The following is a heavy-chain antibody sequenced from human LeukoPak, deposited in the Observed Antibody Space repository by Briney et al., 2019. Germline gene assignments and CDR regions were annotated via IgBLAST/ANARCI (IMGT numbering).Heavy chain of an antibody. D-gene: IGHD3-22*01. CDR1: GGSMRSYY. Sequence: ETLSLTCTVSGGSMRSYYGRGMREPPGKGGEGIGYMCYSGSTNYYPSLNSRLTIPVHPSKNQFSLNLSSVTAPHTAVYHCPRADDSSGYYQPDAFDIWGQGTMVTVSS. J-gene: IGHJ3*02. CDR3: PRADDSSGYYQPDAFDI. V-gene: IGHV4-59*13. CDR2: MCYSGST.